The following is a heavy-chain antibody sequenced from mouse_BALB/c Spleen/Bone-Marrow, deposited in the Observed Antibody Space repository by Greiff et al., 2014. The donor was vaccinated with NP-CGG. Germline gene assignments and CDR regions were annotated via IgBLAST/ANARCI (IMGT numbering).Heavy chain of an antibody. J-gene: IGHJ4*01. V-gene: IGHV5-6*01. CDR1: GFTFSSYG. CDR3: ARHQRYYAMDY. Sequence: EVQRVESGGDLVKPGGSLKLSCAASGFTFSSYGMSWGRQTPDKRLEWVATISSGGSNTYYPDSVKGLFTVSRDNAKNTLYLQMSSLKSEDTAMYYCARHQRYYAMDYWGQGTSVTVSS. CDR2: ISSGGSNT.